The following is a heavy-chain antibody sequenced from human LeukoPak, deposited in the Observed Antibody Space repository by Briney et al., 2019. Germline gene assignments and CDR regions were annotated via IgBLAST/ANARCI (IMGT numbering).Heavy chain of an antibody. V-gene: IGHV4-59*01. CDR3: ARDRASAGGFDY. J-gene: IGHJ4*02. Sequence: PSETLSLTCSVSGGSISPYYWSWIRQPPGKGLEWIGYIYYSGTTNYNPSLQSRVTISVATSKNQFSLKLCSVTAADTALYYCARDRASAGGFDYWGQGTLVTVSS. D-gene: IGHD2-15*01. CDR2: IYYSGTT. CDR1: GGSISPYY.